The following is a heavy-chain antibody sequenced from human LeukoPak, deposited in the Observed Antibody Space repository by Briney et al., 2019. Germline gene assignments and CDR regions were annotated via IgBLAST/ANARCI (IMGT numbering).Heavy chain of an antibody. CDR2: ISGSGGST. Sequence: GGSLRLSCAASGFTFSSYAMSWVRQAPGKGLEWVSAISGSGGSTYYADSVKGRFTISRDTSKNPLYLQMNSLRAEDTAVYYCAKGGYYDILTGYYPLDYWGQGTLVTVSS. D-gene: IGHD3-9*01. CDR3: AKGGYYDILTGYYPLDY. CDR1: GFTFSSYA. V-gene: IGHV3-23*01. J-gene: IGHJ4*02.